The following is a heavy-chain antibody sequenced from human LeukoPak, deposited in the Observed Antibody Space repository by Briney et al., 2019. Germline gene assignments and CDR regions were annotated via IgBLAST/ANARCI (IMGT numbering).Heavy chain of an antibody. J-gene: IGHJ4*02. CDR2: IVNGGST. Sequence: SETLSVTCTVSGGSFRFDFWHWMRQPPGEGLCWIGEIVNGGSTQYKPSLRSRGIISIDTSGNHFSLKLTSVTAADTAVYFCARDSDSGFQWGQGMLVTVSS. CDR3: ARDSDSGFQ. D-gene: IGHD3-16*01. CDR1: GGSFRFDF. V-gene: IGHV4-34*12.